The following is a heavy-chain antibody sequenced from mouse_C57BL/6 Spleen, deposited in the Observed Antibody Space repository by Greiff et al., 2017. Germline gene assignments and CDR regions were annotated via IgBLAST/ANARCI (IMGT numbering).Heavy chain of an antibody. D-gene: IGHD2-3*01. CDR1: GYTFTSYW. Sequence: QVQLKQPGAELVRPGSSVKLSCKASGYTFTSYWMHWVKQRPIQGLEWIGNIDPSDSETHYNQKFKDKATLTVDKSSSTAYMQLSSLTSEDSAVYYCARGHGYYKDHYFDYWGQGTTLTVSS. CDR2: IDPSDSET. J-gene: IGHJ2*01. CDR3: ARGHGYYKDHYFDY. V-gene: IGHV1-52*01.